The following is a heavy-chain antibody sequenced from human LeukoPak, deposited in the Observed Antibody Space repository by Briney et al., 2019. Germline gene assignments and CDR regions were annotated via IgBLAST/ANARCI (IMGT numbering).Heavy chain of an antibody. CDR1: GIILSSYW. CDR3: AELGITMIGGV. V-gene: IGHV3-7*01. D-gene: IGHD3-10*02. J-gene: IGHJ6*04. CDR2: IKQDGSEK. Sequence: GGSLRLSCAASGIILSSYWMTWVRQAPGKGLEWVANIKQDGSEKWYVDSVKGRFTISRDNAKNSLYLQMNSLRAEDTAVYYCAELGITMIGGVWGKGTTVTISS.